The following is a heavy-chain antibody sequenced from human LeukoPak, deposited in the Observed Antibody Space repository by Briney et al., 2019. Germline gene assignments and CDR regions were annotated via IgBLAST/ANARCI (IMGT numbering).Heavy chain of an antibody. CDR1: GFTFSNPW. V-gene: IGHV3-9*01. CDR3: AKDLDSSSSSLFDY. Sequence: GGSLRLSCAASGFTFSNPWMSWLRQAPGKGLEWVSGISWNGGSIGYADSVKGRFTIYRDNAKNSLYLQMNSLRHEDTALYYCAKDLDSSSSSLFDYWGQGTLVTVSS. CDR2: ISWNGGSI. J-gene: IGHJ4*02. D-gene: IGHD6-6*01.